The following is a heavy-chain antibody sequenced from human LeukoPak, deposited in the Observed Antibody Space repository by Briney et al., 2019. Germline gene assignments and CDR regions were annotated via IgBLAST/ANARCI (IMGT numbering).Heavy chain of an antibody. V-gene: IGHV3-74*01. Sequence: PGGSLRLSCAASGFTFSSYWMHWVRQPPGKGLVWVSRMNSDGSSTNYADSVKGRFTISRDNAKNSLYLQMNSLRAEDTAVYYCARALPSPLYSGSYADAFDIWGQGTMVTVSS. D-gene: IGHD1-26*01. J-gene: IGHJ3*02. CDR3: ARALPSPLYSGSYADAFDI. CDR1: GFTFSSYW. CDR2: MNSDGSST.